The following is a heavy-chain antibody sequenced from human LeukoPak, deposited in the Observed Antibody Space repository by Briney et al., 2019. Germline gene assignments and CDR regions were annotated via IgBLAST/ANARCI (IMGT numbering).Heavy chain of an antibody. J-gene: IGHJ6*03. D-gene: IGHD4-17*01. V-gene: IGHV3-30*03. Sequence: GGSLRLSCAASGFTFSSYGMHWVRQAPGKGLEWVAIISYDGSNKYYADSVKGRFTISRDNAKNSLYLQMNSLRAEDTAVYYCARSYGDYVSYYYSYMDVWGKGTTVTVSS. CDR1: GFTFSSYG. CDR2: ISYDGSNK. CDR3: ARSYGDYVSYYYSYMDV.